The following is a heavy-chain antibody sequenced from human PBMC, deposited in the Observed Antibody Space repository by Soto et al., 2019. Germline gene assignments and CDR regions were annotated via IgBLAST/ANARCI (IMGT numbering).Heavy chain of an antibody. CDR3: ARLRRSSGYYYGY. V-gene: IGHV1-46*01. CDR1: GYTFTSYY. D-gene: IGHD3-22*01. J-gene: IGHJ4*02. Sequence: ASVKVSCKASGYTFTSYYMHWVRQAPGQGLEWMGIINPSGGSTSYAQKLQGRVTMTRDTSKSTVYMELSSLRSEDTAVYYCARLRRSSGYYYGYWGQRIPVTVSP. CDR2: INPSGGST.